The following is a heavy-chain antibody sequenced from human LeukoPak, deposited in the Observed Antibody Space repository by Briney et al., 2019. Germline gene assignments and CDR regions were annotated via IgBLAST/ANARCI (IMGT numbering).Heavy chain of an antibody. Sequence: PGGSLRLSCAASGFTFSSYSMNWVRQAPGKGLEWVSSISSSSSYIYYADSVRGRFTISRDNAENSLYLQMNSLRAEDTAVYYCAKDSRGSGTRYYGMDVWGQGTTVIVSS. V-gene: IGHV3-21*01. CDR1: GFTFSSYS. CDR2: ISSSSSYI. D-gene: IGHD3-10*01. CDR3: AKDSRGSGTRYYGMDV. J-gene: IGHJ6*02.